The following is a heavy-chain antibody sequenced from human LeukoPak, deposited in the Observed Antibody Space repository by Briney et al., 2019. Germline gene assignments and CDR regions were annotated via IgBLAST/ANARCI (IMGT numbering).Heavy chain of an antibody. V-gene: IGHV3-48*01. CDR1: GFTFRSHD. CDR2: ISNSGSTM. Sequence: GGSLRLSCAASGFTFRSHDMSWVRQPPGKGLEWVSYISNSGSTMYYADSVKGRFTISRDNAKNSLYLQMNSLRAEDTAVYYCAKLAKYFYGSETYYFFEHWGQGTPVTASS. J-gene: IGHJ4*02. D-gene: IGHD3-10*01. CDR3: AKLAKYFYGSETYYFFEH.